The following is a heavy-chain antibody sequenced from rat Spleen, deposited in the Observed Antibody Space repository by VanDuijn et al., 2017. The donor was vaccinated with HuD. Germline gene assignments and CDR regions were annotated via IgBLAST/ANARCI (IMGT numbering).Heavy chain of an antibody. J-gene: IGHJ2*01. D-gene: IGHD1-2*01. Sequence: QVXXKESGPXXVQPSXTLSLXCTXXGLSLTSNSVSWIRQPPGKGLEWMGVIWNNGGTDYNSALKSRLSVSRDTSKSQVFLKMNNLQTEDTAMYFCASGIAAFDYWGQGVMVTVSS. CDR3: ASGIAAFDY. CDR1: GLSLTSNS. V-gene: IGHV2-47*01. CDR2: IWNNGGT.